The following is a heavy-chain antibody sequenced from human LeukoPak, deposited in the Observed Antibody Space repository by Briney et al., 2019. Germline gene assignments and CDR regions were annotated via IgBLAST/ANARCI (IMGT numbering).Heavy chain of an antibody. Sequence: GGSLRLSCAASRSTFSNYEINWVRQAPGKGLEWVSYISSSGGTIYYADSVKGRFTISRDNAKNSLYLQMNSLRAEDTAVYYCAPRRGLERAFDMWGQGTVVTVSS. CDR1: RSTFSNYE. CDR3: APRRGLERAFDM. D-gene: IGHD1-1*01. V-gene: IGHV3-48*03. J-gene: IGHJ3*02. CDR2: ISSSGGTI.